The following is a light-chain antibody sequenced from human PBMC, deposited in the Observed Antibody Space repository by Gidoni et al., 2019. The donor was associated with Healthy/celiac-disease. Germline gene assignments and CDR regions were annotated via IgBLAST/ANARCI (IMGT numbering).Light chain of an antibody. V-gene: IGKV3-20*01. CDR3: QQYGSSPWT. J-gene: IGKJ1*01. Sequence: EIVLTQSPGTLSLSPGARATLSCRASQSVSSSYLAWYQQKPGQAPRLLIYGASSRATGIPDRFSGSGSGTDFTLTISRLEPEDFAVYYCQQYGSSPWTFGHXTKVEIK. CDR2: GAS. CDR1: QSVSSSY.